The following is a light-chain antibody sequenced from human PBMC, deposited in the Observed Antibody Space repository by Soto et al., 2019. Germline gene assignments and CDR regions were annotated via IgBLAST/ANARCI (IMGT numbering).Light chain of an antibody. V-gene: IGLV2-14*01. Sequence: QAASVSGSPGQTITISCTGTSSDVGGYDYVSWHQQHPGKAPKLMIYDVSKRPSGVSNRFSGSKSGNTASLTISGLQAEDEADYYCSSKRGSTGVFGTGTKVTVL. CDR3: SSKRGSTGV. CDR2: DVS. J-gene: IGLJ1*01. CDR1: SSDVGGYDY.